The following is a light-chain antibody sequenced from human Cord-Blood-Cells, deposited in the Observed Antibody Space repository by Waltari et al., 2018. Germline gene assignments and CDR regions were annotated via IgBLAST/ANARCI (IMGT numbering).Light chain of an antibody. Sequence: QSALTQPASVSGSPGQSITISCTGTSSDVGGYNYVSWYQQHPGKAPKLMTYDVSNRPSGVSNRFSGSTSGNTASLTISGLQAEDEADYYCSSYTSSSTWVFGGVTKLTVL. V-gene: IGLV2-14*01. J-gene: IGLJ3*02. CDR3: SSYTSSSTWV. CDR2: DVS. CDR1: SSDVGGYNY.